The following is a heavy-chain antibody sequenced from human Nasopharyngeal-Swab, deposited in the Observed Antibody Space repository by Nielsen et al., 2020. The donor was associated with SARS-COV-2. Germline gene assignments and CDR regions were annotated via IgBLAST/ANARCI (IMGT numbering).Heavy chain of an antibody. Sequence: GSLRLSCAFYGGSFNSYYWTWIRQSPGKVLEWIGEISHNGSTKYNPSLKSRLTISVDTSNNQFSLKLTSVTAADTGVYYCARIKSGPYSSLYYYGLDVWGPGTTVTVSS. CDR3: ARIKSGPYSSLYYYGLDV. CDR1: GGSFNSYY. D-gene: IGHD1-26*01. CDR2: ISHNGST. V-gene: IGHV4-34*01. J-gene: IGHJ6*02.